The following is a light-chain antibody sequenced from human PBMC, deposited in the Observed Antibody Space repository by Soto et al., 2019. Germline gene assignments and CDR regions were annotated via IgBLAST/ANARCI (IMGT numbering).Light chain of an antibody. V-gene: IGKV3-15*01. CDR1: QDVSSN. Sequence: EMWVTQSPATLSVSPGERATLSCRASQDVSSNLAWYQQKPGQAPRLLMYGASIRATGIPARFSGSGSGTEFTLTINGLQSEDFAVYYCQQYDTWPPGTFGQGTKVDIK. CDR3: QQYDTWPPGT. CDR2: GAS. J-gene: IGKJ1*01.